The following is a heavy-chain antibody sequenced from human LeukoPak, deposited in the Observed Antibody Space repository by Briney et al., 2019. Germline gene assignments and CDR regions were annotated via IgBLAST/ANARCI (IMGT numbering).Heavy chain of an antibody. J-gene: IGHJ4*02. CDR2: IYYSGST. V-gene: IGHV4-59*08. Sequence: SETLSLTCTVSAGSINTYYWSWIRQPPGKGLEWIGYIYYSGSTNYNPSLESRVTISVDTSNNQFSLKLSSVTAADTAVYYCARHTRKYGDFPFWGQRTLVTVSS. CDR3: ARHTRKYGDFPF. CDR1: AGSINTYY. D-gene: IGHD4-17*01.